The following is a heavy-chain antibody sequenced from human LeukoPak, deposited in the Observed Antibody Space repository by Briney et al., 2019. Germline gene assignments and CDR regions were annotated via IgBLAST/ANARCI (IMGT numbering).Heavy chain of an antibody. V-gene: IGHV3-23*01. CDR2: ISASGGST. CDR3: AKGTGPFDI. D-gene: IGHD1-14*01. Sequence: GGSLRLSCAVSGFTFNNYAMSWVRQAPGKGLASVSVISASGGSTNYADSVKGRFTISRGNSKNMLYLQMNSLRAEDTAIYYCAKGTGPFDIWGQGTMVTVSS. CDR1: GFTFNNYA. J-gene: IGHJ3*02.